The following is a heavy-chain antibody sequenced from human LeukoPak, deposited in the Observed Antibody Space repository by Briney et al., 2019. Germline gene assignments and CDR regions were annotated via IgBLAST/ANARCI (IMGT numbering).Heavy chain of an antibody. CDR1: GGSISSGDYY. V-gene: IGHV4-30-4*08. CDR3: ARDRGPIWFGEFLLTKNDNDAFDI. CDR2: IYYSGST. Sequence: SETLSLTCTVSGGSISSGDYYWSWIRQPPGKGLEWIGYIYYSGSTYYNPSLKSRVTISVDTSKNQFSLKLSSVTAADTAVYYCARDRGPIWFGEFLLTKNDNDAFDIWGQGTMVTVSS. D-gene: IGHD3-10*01. J-gene: IGHJ3*02.